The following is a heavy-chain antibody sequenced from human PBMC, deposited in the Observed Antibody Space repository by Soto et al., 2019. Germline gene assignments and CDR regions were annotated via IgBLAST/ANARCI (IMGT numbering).Heavy chain of an antibody. V-gene: IGHV4-31*03. CDR3: ARDRDAFDI. J-gene: IGHJ3*02. CDR1: DGSISPYY. Sequence: SLTCTVSDGSISPYYWAWIRQHPGKGLEWIGYIYYSGSTYYNPSLKSRVTISVDTSKNQFSLKLSSVTAADTAVYYCARDRDAFDIWGQGTMVTVSS. CDR2: IYYSGST.